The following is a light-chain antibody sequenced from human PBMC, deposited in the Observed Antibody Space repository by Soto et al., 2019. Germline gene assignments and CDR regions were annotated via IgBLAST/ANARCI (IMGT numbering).Light chain of an antibody. CDR3: TSHTTTSPPVL. CDR1: SSDVGAFNF. J-gene: IGLJ2*01. Sequence: QSALTQPASVSGSPGQSITISCTGTSSDVGAFNFVSWYQQHPGKAPKLMIYDVRHRPSGVSDRFSGSKSGNTASLTIYGLQAEEEADYYCTSHTTTSPPVLFGGGTQLTV. CDR2: DVR. V-gene: IGLV2-14*03.